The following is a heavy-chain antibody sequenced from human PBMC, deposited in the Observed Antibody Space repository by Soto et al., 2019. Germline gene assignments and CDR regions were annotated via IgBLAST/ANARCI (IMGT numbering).Heavy chain of an antibody. CDR3: AKDWTIYPYYFDY. Sequence: EVRLSESGGGFVQPGGSLRLSCAASGFTFDEYAMSWVRQSPGKGLEWVSSISGSGGTTYYANSVKGRVTISRDNTKNTLYLQRNSLSAEDTAVYYCAKDWTIYPYYFDYWGQGTLVTVSS. CDR1: GFTFDEYA. D-gene: IGHD3-10*01. CDR2: ISGSGGTT. J-gene: IGHJ4*02. V-gene: IGHV3-23*01.